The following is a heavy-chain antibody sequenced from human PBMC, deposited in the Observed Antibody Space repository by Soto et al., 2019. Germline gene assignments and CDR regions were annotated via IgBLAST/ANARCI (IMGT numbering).Heavy chain of an antibody. V-gene: IGHV4-31*03. CDR3: ARDLDINYGRGWFDP. J-gene: IGHJ5*02. D-gene: IGHD4-4*01. CDR1: GDPMTSGGHW. CDR2: INYGGST. Sequence: PSETLSLTCNVSGDPMTSGGHWWSWLRQSPGKGLEWLAYINYGGSTYYNPSLGSRVTISIDTSKNQFFLHLSSVTAADTAVYYCARDLDINYGRGWFDPWGQGTLVTVSS.